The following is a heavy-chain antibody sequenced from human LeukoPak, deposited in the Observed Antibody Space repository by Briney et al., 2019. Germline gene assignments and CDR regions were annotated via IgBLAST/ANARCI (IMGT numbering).Heavy chain of an antibody. CDR2: ISYDGSNT. CDR3: ARGFDK. Sequence: RSLRLSCAAPGITFSSYGIHWVRHAPGKGLEWVAVISYDGSNTYYADSVKGGFTIHRAHAKNSLSRQINSVRAEDTAVYYCARGFDKWVWGTVVTVSS. V-gene: IGHV3-30*03. J-gene: IGHJ4*02. CDR1: GITFSSYG.